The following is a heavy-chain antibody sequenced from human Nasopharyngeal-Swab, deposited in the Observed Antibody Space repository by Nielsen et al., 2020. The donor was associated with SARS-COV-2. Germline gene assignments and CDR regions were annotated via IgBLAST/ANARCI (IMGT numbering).Heavy chain of an antibody. CDR3: AKGDSSNWSDYYMDV. CDR1: GFTFSSYG. V-gene: IGHV3-30*18. D-gene: IGHD6-13*01. J-gene: IGHJ6*03. Sequence: GESLKISCEASGFTFSSYGMHWVRQAPGKGLEWVAVISYDGSNKYYADSVKGRFTISRDNSKNTLYLQMNSLRAEDTAVYYCAKGDSSNWSDYYMDVWGKGTTVTVSS. CDR2: ISYDGSNK.